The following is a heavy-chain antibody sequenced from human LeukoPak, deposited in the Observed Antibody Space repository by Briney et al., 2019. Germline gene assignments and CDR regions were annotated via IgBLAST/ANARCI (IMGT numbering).Heavy chain of an antibody. CDR3: ARDPGDTGVDY. V-gene: IGHV3-33*08. D-gene: IGHD5-18*01. CDR1: GFTFSSYA. CDR2: IWYDGSNK. J-gene: IGHJ4*02. Sequence: GGSLRLSCAASGFTFSSYAMSWVRQAPGKGLEWVAVIWYDGSNKYYADSVKGRFTISRDNSKNTLYLQMNSLRAEGTAVYYCARDPGDTGVDYWGQGTLVTVSS.